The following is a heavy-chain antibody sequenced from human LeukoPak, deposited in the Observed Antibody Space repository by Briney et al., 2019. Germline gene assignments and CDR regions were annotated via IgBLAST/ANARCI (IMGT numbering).Heavy chain of an antibody. D-gene: IGHD3-22*01. CDR2: INPNSGGT. Sequence: GASVKVSCKASGYTFTGYYMHWVRQAPGQGLEWMGWINPNSGGTNYAQKFQGRVTMTRDTSISTAYMELSRLRSDDTAVYYCATDPRAVVRPGGAYYFDYWGQGTLITVSS. V-gene: IGHV1-2*02. J-gene: IGHJ4*02. CDR1: GYTFTGYY. CDR3: ATDPRAVVRPGGAYYFDY.